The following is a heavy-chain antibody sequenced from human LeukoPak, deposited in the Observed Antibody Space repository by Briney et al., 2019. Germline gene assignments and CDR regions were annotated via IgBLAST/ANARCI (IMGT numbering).Heavy chain of an antibody. D-gene: IGHD3-16*01. J-gene: IGHJ4*02. CDR3: DGPRGAYYAY. CDR2: IHYSGTP. V-gene: IGHV4-39*01. Sequence: SVTLSLTCTVSGGSMRSTGFYGGWIRQPPGKGLEWIGSIHYSGTPYYNPSLKSRLTMSVDTYKNQFSLRLSSVTAADTAVSFCDGPRGAYYAYWGQGALVTVSS. CDR1: GGSMRSTGFY.